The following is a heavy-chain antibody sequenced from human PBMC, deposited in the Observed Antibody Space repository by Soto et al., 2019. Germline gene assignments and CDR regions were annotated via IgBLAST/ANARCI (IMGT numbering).Heavy chain of an antibody. CDR1: GFTFDDYA. CDR3: AKGGQLLSEGSGS. V-gene: IGHV3-9*01. CDR2: ISWNSGSI. J-gene: IGHJ5*02. D-gene: IGHD2-2*01. Sequence: EVQLVESGGGLVQPGRSLRLSCAASGFTFDDYAMHWVRQAPGKGLEWVSGISWNSGSIGYAGSVKGGFTISRDKAKKSLYLQMSDLRSEDTALYYCAKGGQLLSEGSGSWGQGTLVSVAS.